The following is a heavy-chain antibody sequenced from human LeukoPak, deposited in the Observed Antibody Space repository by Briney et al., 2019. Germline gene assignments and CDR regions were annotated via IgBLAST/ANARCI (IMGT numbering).Heavy chain of an antibody. CDR3: XRGRVVVVVAATRVWFDX. CDR2: INHSGST. J-gene: IGHJ5*02. Sequence: PSETLSLTCAVYGVSFSGYYWSWIRQPPGKGLEWIGEINHSGSTNYNPSLKSRVTISVDTSKNQFSLKLSSVTAADTARYYCXRGRVVVVVAATRVWFDXWGQGXXVT. D-gene: IGHD2-15*01. V-gene: IGHV4-34*01. CDR1: GVSFSGYY.